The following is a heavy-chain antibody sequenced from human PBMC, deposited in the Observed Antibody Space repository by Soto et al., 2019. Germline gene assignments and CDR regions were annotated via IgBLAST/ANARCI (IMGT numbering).Heavy chain of an antibody. J-gene: IGHJ4*02. V-gene: IGHV4-30-4*01. CDR2: IYYSGDT. Sequence: QVQLQESGPGLVKPSQTLSLTCTVSGGSVSSADYYWSWIRQPPGKGLEWIGYIYYSGDTYYNPSLKSRLTISLDTSKNQFSLKLSSVTDADTAVYYCASFHLVTTGDYWGQGTLVTVSS. CDR1: GGSVSSADYY. D-gene: IGHD4-17*01. CDR3: ASFHLVTTGDY.